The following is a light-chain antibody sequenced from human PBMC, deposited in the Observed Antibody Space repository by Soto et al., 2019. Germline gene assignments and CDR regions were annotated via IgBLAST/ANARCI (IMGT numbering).Light chain of an antibody. CDR3: CSYAGSYPWV. V-gene: IGLV2-11*01. CDR1: SSDVGGYNY. J-gene: IGLJ3*02. Sequence: QSALTQPRSVSGSPGQSVTISCTGTSSDVGGYNYVSWYQQHPGKAPKLMIYDVSKRPSGVPDRFSGSKSGNTASLTISVLQAEDEADYYCCSYAGSYPWVFGGGTKVTVL. CDR2: DVS.